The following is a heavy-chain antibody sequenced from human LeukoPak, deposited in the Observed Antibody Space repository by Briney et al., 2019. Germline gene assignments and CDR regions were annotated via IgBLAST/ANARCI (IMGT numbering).Heavy chain of an antibody. J-gene: IGHJ6*02. D-gene: IGHD4-17*01. CDR2: ISSSSSYI. V-gene: IGHV3-21*01. Sequence: GRSLRLSCAASGFTFSSYSMNWVRQAPGKGLEWVSSISSSSSYIYYADSVKGRFTISRDNAKNSLYLQMNSLRAEDTAVYYCVRHDGIFGYGDYGYYYGMDVWGQGTTVTVSS. CDR1: GFTFSSYS. CDR3: VRHDGIFGYGDYGYYYGMDV.